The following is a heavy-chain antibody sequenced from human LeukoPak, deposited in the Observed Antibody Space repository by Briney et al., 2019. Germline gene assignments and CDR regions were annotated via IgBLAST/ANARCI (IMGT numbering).Heavy chain of an antibody. D-gene: IGHD2-15*01. CDR1: GYTFTGYY. CDR2: INPNSGGT. CDR3: SSSDCSGGSCYFDY. J-gene: IGHJ4*02. Sequence: GASVKVSCKASGYTFTGYYMHWVRQAPGQGLEWMGRINPNSGGTNYAQKFQGRVTMTRDTSISTAYLELIRLRSVDTAVYSCSSSDCSGGSCYFDYWGQGTLVTVSS. V-gene: IGHV1-2*06.